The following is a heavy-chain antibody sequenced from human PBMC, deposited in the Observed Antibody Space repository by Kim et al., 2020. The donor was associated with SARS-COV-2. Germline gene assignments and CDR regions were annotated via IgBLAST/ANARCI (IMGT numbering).Heavy chain of an antibody. V-gene: IGHV1-2*04. CDR1: GYTFTGYY. J-gene: IGHJ4*02. CDR2: INPNSGGT. Sequence: ASVKVSCKASGYTFTGYYMHWVRQAPGQGLEWMGWINPNSGGTNYAQKFQGWVTMTRATSISTAYMELSRLRSDDTALYYCARGMDSSGYDYWGQGTLVTVSS. CDR3: ARGMDSSGYDY. D-gene: IGHD3-22*01.